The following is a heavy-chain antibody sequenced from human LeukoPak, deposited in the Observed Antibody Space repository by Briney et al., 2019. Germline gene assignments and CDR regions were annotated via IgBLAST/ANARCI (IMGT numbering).Heavy chain of an antibody. V-gene: IGHV1-69*05. Sequence: SVKVSCTASGGTFSSYAISWVRQAPGQGHEWMGGIIPIFGTANYAQTFQGRVTITTDESTSTAYMELSSLRSEDTAVYYCARGNTAMASNWFDPWGQGTLVTVSS. CDR1: GGTFSSYA. D-gene: IGHD5-18*01. CDR3: ARGNTAMASNWFDP. CDR2: IIPIFGTA. J-gene: IGHJ5*02.